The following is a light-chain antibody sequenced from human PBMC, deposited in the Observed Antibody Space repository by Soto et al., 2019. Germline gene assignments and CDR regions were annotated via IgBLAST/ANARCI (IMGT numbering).Light chain of an antibody. CDR2: AAS. Sequence: EVVLTQSPGTLSLSPGERATLSCRASQSVSSSYLAWYQQKPGQAPRLLMYAASRRATGIPDRFSGSGSGTDFTLTISRLEPEDFAVYYCQQYGSSVYTFGQGTKLEIK. J-gene: IGKJ2*01. CDR1: QSVSSSY. V-gene: IGKV3-20*01. CDR3: QQYGSSVYT.